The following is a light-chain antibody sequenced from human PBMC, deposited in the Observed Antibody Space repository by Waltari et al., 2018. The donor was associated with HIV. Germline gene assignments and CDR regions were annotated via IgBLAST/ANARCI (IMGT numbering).Light chain of an antibody. CDR3: CSYAGSSTPYV. CDR1: SSDVGCYNL. J-gene: IGLJ1*01. Sequence: QSALTQPASVSGSPGQSITISCTGTSSDVGCYNLVSWYQQHPGKAPKLMIYEGNKRPSGVSSRFSGSKSGNTASLTISGLQAEDEADYYCCSYAGSSTPYVFGTGTKVTVL. V-gene: IGLV2-23*01. CDR2: EGN.